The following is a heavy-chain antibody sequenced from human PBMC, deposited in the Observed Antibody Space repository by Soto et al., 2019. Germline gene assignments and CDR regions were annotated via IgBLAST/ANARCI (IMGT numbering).Heavy chain of an antibody. CDR3: ARGSSDGALDI. D-gene: IGHD2-21*02. Sequence: QVQLVESGGDVVHPGRSLRLSCAASGSTFSSYDIHWLRQAPGKGLEWVADIFPDGSNAWYTDSVKGRFTISRDNVKKMVSLQTKSLRSENAAVYHCARGSSDGALDIWGLETMVTVSS. CDR1: GSTFSSYD. J-gene: IGHJ3*02. V-gene: IGHV3-30*14. CDR2: IFPDGSNA.